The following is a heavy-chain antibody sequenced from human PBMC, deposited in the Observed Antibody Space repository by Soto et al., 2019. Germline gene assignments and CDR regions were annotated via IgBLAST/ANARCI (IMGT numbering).Heavy chain of an antibody. CDR1: SGPSSSHN. D-gene: IGHD1-1*01. CDR3: VRQGIGNLHGLVDV. CDR2: VYSTGGT. J-gene: IGHJ6*02. Sequence: QVQLQQSGPGLVKPSETLSLTCSVSSGPSSSHNWGWIRQPPGRGLEWIGYVYSTGGTSYNPSLKSRVTISADTSTNPISPTLPSVTAADTAVYYCVRQGIGNLHGLVDVWGQGTTVRVSS. V-gene: IGHV4-59*08.